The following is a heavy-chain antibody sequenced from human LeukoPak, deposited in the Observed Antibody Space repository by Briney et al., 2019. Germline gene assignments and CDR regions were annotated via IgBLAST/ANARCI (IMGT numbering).Heavy chain of an antibody. CDR3: ASSYSNSWYDY. D-gene: IGHD6-13*01. CDR2: IYDSGNT. Sequence: SETLSLTCTVFGGSISSGGYYWSWIRQHPGKGLEWIGYIYDSGNTYYNPSLKSRVTISVDTSKNQFSLKLSSVTAADTAVYYCASSYSNSWYDYWGQGTLVTVSS. CDR1: GGSISSGGYY. V-gene: IGHV4-31*03. J-gene: IGHJ4*02.